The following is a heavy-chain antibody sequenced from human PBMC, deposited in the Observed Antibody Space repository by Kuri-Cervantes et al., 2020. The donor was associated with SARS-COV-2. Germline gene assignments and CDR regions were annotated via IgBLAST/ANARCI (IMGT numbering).Heavy chain of an antibody. CDR2: IIPMFGTT. Sequence: SVKVSCKASGGSFSTYAVNWVRHAPGQGLEWLGRIIPMFGTTDYARRFRDRLTITADESTNTTHMDLTSLRSEDTAIYYCARWDEGARDAFDIWGQGTMVTVSS. D-gene: IGHD1-26*01. V-gene: IGHV1-69*13. CDR1: GGSFSTYA. CDR3: ARWDEGARDAFDI. J-gene: IGHJ3*02.